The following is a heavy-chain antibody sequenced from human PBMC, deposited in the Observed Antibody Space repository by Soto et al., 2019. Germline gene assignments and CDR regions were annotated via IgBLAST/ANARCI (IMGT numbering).Heavy chain of an antibody. J-gene: IGHJ4*02. CDR2: ISDSGDT. V-gene: IGHV4-30-2*01. CDR1: VGSISSDDYS. CDR3: ARGSTDYFDSAGSNGYFEY. D-gene: IGHD3-22*01. Sequence: PSETVSLTCAFSVGSISSDDYSCTWIRQPPGKVLEWLGYISDSGDTYYNPSLKSRATISADRPKNQFSLNLSSVTAADTAVYYCARGSTDYFDSAGSNGYFEYWGQGTPVTVSS.